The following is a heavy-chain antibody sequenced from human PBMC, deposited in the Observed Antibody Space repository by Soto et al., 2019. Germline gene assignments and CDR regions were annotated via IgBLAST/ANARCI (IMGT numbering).Heavy chain of an antibody. V-gene: IGHV4-34*01. Sequence: QVQLQQWGAGLLKPSETLSLTCAVYGGSFSGYYWSWIRQPPGKGLEWIGEINHSGSTNYNPSPKSRVTISVDTSKNQFSLKLSSVTAADTAVYYCARGEKRIQLWFDYWGQGTLVTVSS. D-gene: IGHD5-18*01. J-gene: IGHJ4*02. CDR2: INHSGST. CDR1: GGSFSGYY. CDR3: ARGEKRIQLWFDY.